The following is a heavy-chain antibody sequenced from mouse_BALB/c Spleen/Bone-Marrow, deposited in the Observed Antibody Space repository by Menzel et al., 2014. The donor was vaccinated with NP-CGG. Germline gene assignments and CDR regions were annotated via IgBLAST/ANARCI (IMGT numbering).Heavy chain of an antibody. D-gene: IGHD2-4*01. CDR2: IWGVGTT. J-gene: IGHJ3*01. Sequence: QVQLKESRPGLVAPSQSLSITCTVSGFSLTDYGVSWIRQPPGKGLEWLGVIWGVGTTYYNSALKSRLSISKDNSKSQVFLKMNSLQTDDTAMYYCAKIYYDFDGFAHWGQGTLVTVSA. V-gene: IGHV2-6-5*01. CDR1: GFSLTDYG. CDR3: AKIYYDFDGFAH.